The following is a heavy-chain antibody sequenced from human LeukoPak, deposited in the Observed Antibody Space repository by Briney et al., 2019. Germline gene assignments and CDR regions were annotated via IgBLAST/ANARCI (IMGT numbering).Heavy chain of an antibody. CDR3: ARESYLDYYYYYYMDV. Sequence: SETLSLTYTVSGGSISSYYWGWIRQPPGKGLEWIRSIYYSGSTYYNPSLKSRVTISVDTSKNQFSLKLSSVTAADTAVYYCARESYLDYYYYYYMDVWGKGTTVTVSS. D-gene: IGHD1-26*01. V-gene: IGHV4-39*07. CDR1: GGSISSYY. CDR2: IYYSGST. J-gene: IGHJ6*03.